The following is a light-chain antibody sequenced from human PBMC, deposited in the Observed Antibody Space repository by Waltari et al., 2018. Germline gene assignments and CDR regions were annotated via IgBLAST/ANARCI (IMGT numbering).Light chain of an antibody. CDR3: QQSYRTPWT. Sequence: DIQMTQSPSSLSASVGDRVTITCRASQTIASYLTWYQQKPGKAPNLLIYAASSLQSGVPSRFSGSGSGTDFTLTISSLQPEDFAVYFCQQSYRTPWTFGQGTRVEIK. V-gene: IGKV1-39*01. J-gene: IGKJ1*01. CDR1: QTIASY. CDR2: AAS.